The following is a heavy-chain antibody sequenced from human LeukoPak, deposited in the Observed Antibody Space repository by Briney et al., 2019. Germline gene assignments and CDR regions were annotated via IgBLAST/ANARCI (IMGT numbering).Heavy chain of an antibody. J-gene: IGHJ4*02. D-gene: IGHD6-13*01. Sequence: PGGSLRLSCAASGFTFSSYAMSWVRQAPGKGLEWVSAISGSGGSTYYADSVKGRFTISRDNSKNTLYLQMNSLRAEDTAVYYCAKGYPFPQQLVPWYFDYWGQGTLVTVSS. V-gene: IGHV3-23*01. CDR1: GFTFSSYA. CDR3: AKGYPFPQQLVPWYFDY. CDR2: ISGSGGST.